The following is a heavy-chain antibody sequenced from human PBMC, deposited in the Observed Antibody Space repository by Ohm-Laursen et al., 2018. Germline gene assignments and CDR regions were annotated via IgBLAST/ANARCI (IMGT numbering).Heavy chain of an antibody. CDR1: GFTFRSYA. CDR2: ISWNSGSI. D-gene: IGHD1-14*01. CDR3: AKDLNRAGYFDY. Sequence: SLRLSCAASGFTFRSYAMGWVRQAPGKGLEWVSGISWNSGSIGYADSVKGRFTISRDNAKNSLYLQMNSLRAEDTAVYYCAKDLNRAGYFDYWGQGTLVTVSS. V-gene: IGHV3-9*01. J-gene: IGHJ4*02.